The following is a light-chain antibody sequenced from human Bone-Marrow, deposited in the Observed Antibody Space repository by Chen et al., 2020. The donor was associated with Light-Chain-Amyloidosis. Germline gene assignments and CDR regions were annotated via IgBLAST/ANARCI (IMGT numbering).Light chain of an antibody. CDR2: GAS. CDR3: QQYNNWPT. V-gene: IGKV3-15*01. CDR1: QSVTSN. Sequence: EIVMTQSPATLSVSPGERATLSCRASQSVTSNLAWYQQKPGQAPRLLIYGASTRATGIPARFSGSGSGTEFTRTISRLQSEDFAGYYCQQYNNWPTFGGGTRVEIK. J-gene: IGKJ4*01.